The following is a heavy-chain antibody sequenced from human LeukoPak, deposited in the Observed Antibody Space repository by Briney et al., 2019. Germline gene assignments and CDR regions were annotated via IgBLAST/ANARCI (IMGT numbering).Heavy chain of an antibody. V-gene: IGHV4-59*12. CDR1: GGSISSYY. D-gene: IGHD3-16*01. CDR3: ARERGSYFDY. Sequence: PSETLSLTCTVSGGSISSYYWSWIRQPPGKGLEWIGYIYYSGSTHYNPSLKSRVTISVDRSKNQFSLKLSSVTAADTAVYYCARERGSYFDYWGQGTLVTVSS. CDR2: IYYSGST. J-gene: IGHJ4*02.